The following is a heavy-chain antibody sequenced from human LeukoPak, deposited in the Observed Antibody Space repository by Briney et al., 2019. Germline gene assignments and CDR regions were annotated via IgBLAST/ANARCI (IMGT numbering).Heavy chain of an antibody. CDR2: ISGGGGNT. CDR3: ARDFWGTFRYNDH. CDR1: GFTFSSYA. Sequence: GGSLRLSCAASGFTFSSYAMTWVRQAPGKGLEWGSTISGGGGNTYYADSVRGRFTISRDSSKNKLYLQMNSLRAEDTAVYYCARDFWGTFRYNDHWGQGTLVTVSS. V-gene: IGHV3-23*01. J-gene: IGHJ4*02. D-gene: IGHD3-16*02.